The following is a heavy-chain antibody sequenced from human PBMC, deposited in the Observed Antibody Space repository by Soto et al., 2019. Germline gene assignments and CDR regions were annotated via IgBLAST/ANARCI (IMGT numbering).Heavy chain of an antibody. V-gene: IGHV1-8*01. CDR2: VNPNNGDT. J-gene: IGHJ4*02. CDR3: AKVSRQGSAIDFDY. Sequence: QVQLVQSGAELKKPGASVKVSCKASGYTFSNYDMNWVRQATGQGPEWIGWVNPNNGDTGYAQQFQGRVTLTTDISTTTAYMELTSLRSEDTAIYYCAKVSRQGSAIDFDYWGQGTLITVSS. D-gene: IGHD3-10*01. CDR1: GYTFSNYD.